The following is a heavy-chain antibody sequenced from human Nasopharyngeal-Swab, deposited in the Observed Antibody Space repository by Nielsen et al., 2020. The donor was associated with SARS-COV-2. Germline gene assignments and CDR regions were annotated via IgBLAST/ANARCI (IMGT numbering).Heavy chain of an antibody. Sequence: SGPTLVKPTQTLTLTCTFSGLPLSASGMCVTWIRQTPGKALEWLALINWDDHKYYSTSLRTRLNISKDTSKNQVVLTMTNMDPVDTGTYYCARMYSTGYYYYGMDVWGQGTTVTVSS. CDR2: INWDDHK. D-gene: IGHD3-10*01. CDR1: GLPLSASGMC. V-gene: IGHV2-70*01. J-gene: IGHJ6*02. CDR3: ARMYSTGYYYYGMDV.